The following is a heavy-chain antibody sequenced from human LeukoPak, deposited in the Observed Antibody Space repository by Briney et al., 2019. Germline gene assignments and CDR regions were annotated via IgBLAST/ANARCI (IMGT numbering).Heavy chain of an antibody. J-gene: IGHJ3*02. CDR3: ARTSSGSPDAFDI. Sequence: GESLKISCKGSGYIFTSYWIGWVRRMPGKVLEGMGIIYPGDSDTRYSPSFQGQVTISADDSISTASLQWSSLKVSATAMYYCARTSSGSPDAFDIWGHGTMVTVSS. D-gene: IGHD1-26*01. V-gene: IGHV5-51*01. CDR1: GYIFTSYW. CDR2: IYPGDSDT.